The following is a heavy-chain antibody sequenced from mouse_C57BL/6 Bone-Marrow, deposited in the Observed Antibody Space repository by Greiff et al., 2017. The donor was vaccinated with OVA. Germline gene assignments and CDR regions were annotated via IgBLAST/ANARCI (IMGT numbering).Heavy chain of an antibody. V-gene: IGHV1-81*01. J-gene: IGHJ3*01. CDR1: GYTFTSYG. D-gene: IGHD2-10*01. Sequence: QVQLQQSGAELARPGASVKLSCKASGYTFTSYGISWVKQRTGQGLEWIGEIYPRSGNTYYNEKFKGKATLTADKSSSTAYMELRSLTSEDSAVYFCARETYYGNYFAYWAKGLWSLSLQ. CDR3: ARETYYGNYFAY. CDR2: IYPRSGNT.